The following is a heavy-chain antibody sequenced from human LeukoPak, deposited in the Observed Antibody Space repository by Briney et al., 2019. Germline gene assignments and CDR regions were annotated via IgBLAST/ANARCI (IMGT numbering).Heavy chain of an antibody. J-gene: IGHJ4*02. D-gene: IGHD3-3*01. CDR2: IYSGGST. CDR3: ARAVYDFWSGYRY. V-gene: IGHV3-66*02. Sequence: GGSLRLSCAASGFTVSSNYMSWVRQAPGKGLEWVSVIYSGGSTYYADSVKGRFTISRDNSKNTLYLQMYSLRAEDTAVYYCARAVYDFWSGYRYWGQGTLVTVSS. CDR1: GFTVSSNY.